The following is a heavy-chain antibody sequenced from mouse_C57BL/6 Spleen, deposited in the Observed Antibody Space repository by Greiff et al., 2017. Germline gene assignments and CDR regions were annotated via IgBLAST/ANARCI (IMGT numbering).Heavy chain of an antibody. V-gene: IGHV3-1*01. Sequence: EVQLKESGPGMVKPSQSLSLTCTVTGYSITSGYDWHWIRHFPGNKLEWMGYISYSGSTNYNPSLKSRISITHDTSKNHFFLKLNSVTTEDTATYYCARDSNYGWYFDVWGTGTTVTVSS. D-gene: IGHD2-5*01. CDR2: ISYSGST. CDR1: GYSITSGYD. CDR3: ARDSNYGWYFDV. J-gene: IGHJ1*03.